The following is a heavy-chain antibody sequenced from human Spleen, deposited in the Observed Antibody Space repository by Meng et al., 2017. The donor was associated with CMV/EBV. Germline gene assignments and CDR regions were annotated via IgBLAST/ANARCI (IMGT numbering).Heavy chain of an antibody. V-gene: IGHV1-69*05. J-gene: IGHJ6*02. CDR3: ARDPPRLECGVVIYYGVDV. Sequence: SVKVSCKASGGTFSSYAISWVRQDPGQGLEWMGGIIPIFGTANYAQKFQGRVTITTDESTSTAYMELSSLRSEDTAVYYCARDPPRLECGVVIYYGVDVWGQGTTVTVSS. D-gene: IGHD3-3*01. CDR1: GGTFSSYA. CDR2: IIPIFGTA.